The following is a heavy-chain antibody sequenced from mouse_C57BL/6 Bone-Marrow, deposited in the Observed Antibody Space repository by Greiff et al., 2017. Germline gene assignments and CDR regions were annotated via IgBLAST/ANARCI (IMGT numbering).Heavy chain of an antibody. CDR3: ARWEICAVPHYYAMDY. D-gene: IGHD5-1*01. J-gene: IGHJ4*01. CDR2: INPSSGYT. Sequence: QVQLQQSGAELARPGASVKMSCKASGYTFTSYTMHWVKQRPGQGLEWIGYINPSSGYTKYNQKFKDKATLTADKSSSTAYMQLSSLTSEDSAVYYCARWEICAVPHYYAMDYWGQGTSVTVSS. V-gene: IGHV1-4*01. CDR1: GYTFTSYT.